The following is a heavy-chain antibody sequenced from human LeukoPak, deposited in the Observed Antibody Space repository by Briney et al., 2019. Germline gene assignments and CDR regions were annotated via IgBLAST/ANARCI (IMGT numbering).Heavy chain of an antibody. V-gene: IGHV1-2*02. CDR2: INPNSGGT. D-gene: IGHD3-10*01. CDR3: ARGAPPSYYGSGSYFIVGY. CDR1: GYTFTDCY. Sequence: ASVKVSCKTSGYTFTDCYMHWVRQAPGQGLEWMGWINPNSGGTNYAQKFQGRVTMTRDTSISTAYMELSRLRSDDTAVYYCARGAPPSYYGSGSYFIVGYWGQGTLVTVSS. J-gene: IGHJ4*02.